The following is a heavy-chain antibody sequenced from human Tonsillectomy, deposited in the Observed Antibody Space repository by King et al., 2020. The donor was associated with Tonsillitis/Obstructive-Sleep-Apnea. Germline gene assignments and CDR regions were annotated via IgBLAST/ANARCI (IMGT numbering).Heavy chain of an antibody. CDR3: ASGYCSGGSCPHYYYMDV. J-gene: IGHJ6*03. D-gene: IGHD2-15*01. Sequence: VQLVESGGGLIQPGGSLRLSCAASGFTVSNNYMSWVRQAPGKGLEWVSVIYSGGSTYYADSVKGRLTISRDNSKNTVYLQMNSLRAEDAAVYYCASGYCSGGSCPHYYYMDVWGKGTTVTVS. CDR2: IYSGGST. CDR1: GFTVSNNY. V-gene: IGHV3-53*01.